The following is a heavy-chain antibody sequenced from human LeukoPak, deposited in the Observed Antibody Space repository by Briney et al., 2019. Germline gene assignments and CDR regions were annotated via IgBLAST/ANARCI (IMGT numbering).Heavy chain of an antibody. CDR1: GFTFSDYY. Sequence: GGSLRLSCAASGFTFSDYYMSWIRQAPGKGLEWVSYISSSGSTIYYADSVKGRFTISRDNAKNSLYLQMNSLRAEGTAVYYCARVSYRWGYDALDIWGQGTMVTVSS. D-gene: IGHD1-26*01. CDR2: ISSSGSTI. J-gene: IGHJ3*02. V-gene: IGHV3-11*01. CDR3: ARVSYRWGYDALDI.